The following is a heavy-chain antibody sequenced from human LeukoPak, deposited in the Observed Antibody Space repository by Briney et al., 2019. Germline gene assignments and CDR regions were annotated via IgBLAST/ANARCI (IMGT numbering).Heavy chain of an antibody. CDR1: GYPFSHHG. CDR2: VWPEGIKK. D-gene: IGHD2-2*01. Sequence: PGGSLRLSCLTSGYPFSHHGIHWVRQAPRRGLEWLALVWPEGIKKVYADSVKGRFIVSKDNSENTLSLQLNSLGPDDPAVYYCVVVLVPAAVWQFDVWGRGTLVIVSS. V-gene: IGHV3-33*01. CDR3: VVVLVPAAVWQFDV. J-gene: IGHJ2*01.